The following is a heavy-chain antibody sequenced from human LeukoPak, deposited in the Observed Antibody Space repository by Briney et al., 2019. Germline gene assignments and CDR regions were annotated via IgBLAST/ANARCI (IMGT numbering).Heavy chain of an antibody. V-gene: IGHV5-51*01. CDR3: ARRAYCGGDCYIDY. D-gene: IGHD2-21*02. Sequence: GESLKISCKGSGYSFTNYWIAWERQMPGKGLEWMGIICPGDSDTRYSPSFQGQVTISADKSISTAYLQWSSLKGSDTAIYYCARRAYCGGDCYIDYWGQGSLVTVSS. J-gene: IGHJ4*02. CDR2: ICPGDSDT. CDR1: GYSFTNYW.